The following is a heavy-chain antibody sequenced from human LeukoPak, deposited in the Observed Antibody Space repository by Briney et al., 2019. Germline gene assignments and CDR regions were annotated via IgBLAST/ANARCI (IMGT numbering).Heavy chain of an antibody. D-gene: IGHD6-19*01. V-gene: IGHV4-59*01. CDR1: GGSISSYY. CDR2: IYYSGST. CDR3: ARTPDSSGWYNWFDP. Sequence: SETLSLTCTVSGGSISSYYWSWIRQPPGKGLEWIGYIYYSGSTNYNPSLKSRVTISVDTSKNQFSLKLSSVTAADTAMYYCARTPDSSGWYNWFDPWGQGTLVTVSS. J-gene: IGHJ5*02.